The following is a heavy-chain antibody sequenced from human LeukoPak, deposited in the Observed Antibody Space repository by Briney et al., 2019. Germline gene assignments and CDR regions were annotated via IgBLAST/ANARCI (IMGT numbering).Heavy chain of an antibody. J-gene: IGHJ6*02. D-gene: IGHD1-20*01. CDR1: GGSISGYY. V-gene: IGHV4-59*01. CDR2: IYYNGIS. Sequence: PSDTLSLTCTVSGGSISGYYWSWIRQPPGKGLEWIAYIYYNGISNYNPSLKSRVIISVDSSKNQFSLKLTSVTAADTAVYYCAKILTGTVPTMDVWGQGTTVTVSS. CDR3: AKILTGTVPTMDV.